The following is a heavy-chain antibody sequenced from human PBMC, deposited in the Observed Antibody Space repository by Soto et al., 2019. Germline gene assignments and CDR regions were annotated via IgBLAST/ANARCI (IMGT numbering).Heavy chain of an antibody. CDR1: GGSISSYY. J-gene: IGHJ1*01. V-gene: IGHV4-4*07. D-gene: IGHD3-22*01. Sequence: NPSETVSLTCTVSGGSISSYYWSWIRQPAGKGLEWIGRIYTSGSTNYNPSLKSRVTMSVDTSKNQFSLKLSSVTAADTAVYYCARERSNYYDSSGYYWLDGGKQKPGAYLEYFQHWGQGTLVTVSS. CDR3: ARERSNYYDSSGYYWLDGGKQKPGAYLEYFQH. CDR2: IYTSGST.